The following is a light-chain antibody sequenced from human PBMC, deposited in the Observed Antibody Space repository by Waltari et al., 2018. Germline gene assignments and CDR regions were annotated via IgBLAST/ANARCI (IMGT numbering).Light chain of an antibody. CDR1: DRDVGAYDI. CDR3: SSYTNSSAPGV. CDR2: EGS. V-gene: IGLV2-14*01. Sequence: QSALTQPASVSGSPGQSITISCSGTDRDVGAYDIVSWYQQHPGKAPHLIIYEGSNRPSGISNRFSASKSGNTASLTISGLQAEDEADYYCSSYTNSSAPGVFGTGTRVTVL. J-gene: IGLJ1*01.